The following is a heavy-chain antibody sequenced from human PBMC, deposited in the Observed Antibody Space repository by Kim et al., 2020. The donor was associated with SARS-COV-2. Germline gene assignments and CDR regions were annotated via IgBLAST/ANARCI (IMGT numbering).Heavy chain of an antibody. J-gene: IGHJ6*01. Sequence: GGSLRLSCADSGFTFSSYGMHWVRQAPGKGLEWVAVISYDGSNKNYVDSVTGRFTISRDNSKNTLYLQINSLRAEDTAEYYCARQIASYSSGWVYNYYG. CDR1: GFTFSSYG. CDR3: ARQIASYSSGWVYNYYG. CDR2: ISYDGSNK. V-gene: IGHV3-30*04. D-gene: IGHD6-19*01.